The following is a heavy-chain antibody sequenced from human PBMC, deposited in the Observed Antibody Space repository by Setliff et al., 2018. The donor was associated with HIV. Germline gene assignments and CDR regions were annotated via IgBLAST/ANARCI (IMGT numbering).Heavy chain of an antibody. Sequence: GGSLRLSCAASGFTFSYGMNWVRQAPGKGLEWVSSISSSGFNIYYADSVKGRFTISRDNPKNTLYLQMNSLRAEDTAVYYCALGGYGIAAAGTIYYYYGLDVWGQGTTVTVSS. D-gene: IGHD6-13*01. CDR1: GFTFSYG. CDR3: ALGGYGIAAAGTIYYYYGLDV. V-gene: IGHV3-21*06. CDR2: ISSSGFNI. J-gene: IGHJ6*02.